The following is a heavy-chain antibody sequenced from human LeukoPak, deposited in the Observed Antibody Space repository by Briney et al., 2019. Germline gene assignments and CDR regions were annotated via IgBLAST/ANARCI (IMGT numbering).Heavy chain of an antibody. CDR1: GYSISSGYY. Sequence: NPSETLSLTCTVSGYSISSGYYWGWTRQPPGKGLEWIGSIYHSGSTYYNPSLKSRVTISVDTSKNQFSLKLSSVTAADTAVYYCARSRGKEIDYWGQGTLVTVSS. CDR3: ARSRGKEIDY. CDR2: IYHSGST. J-gene: IGHJ4*02. V-gene: IGHV4-38-2*02. D-gene: IGHD1-26*01.